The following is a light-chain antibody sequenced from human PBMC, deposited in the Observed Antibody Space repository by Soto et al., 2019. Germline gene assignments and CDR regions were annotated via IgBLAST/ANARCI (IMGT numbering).Light chain of an antibody. CDR1: SSDVGGYNY. V-gene: IGLV2-14*01. CDR2: DVS. CDR3: SSYTSSSFFYV. J-gene: IGLJ1*01. Sequence: QSVLTQPASVSGSPGQSITISCTGTSSDVGGYNYVSWYQQHPGKAPKLMIYDVSNRPSGVSNRFSGSKSGNTASLTISGLQAEEEVFYYGSSYTSSSFFYVFGTGTRVTAL.